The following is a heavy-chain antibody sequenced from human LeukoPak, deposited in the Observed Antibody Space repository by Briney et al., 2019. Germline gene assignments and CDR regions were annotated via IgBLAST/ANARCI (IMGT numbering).Heavy chain of an antibody. CDR3: ARRYCSSTSCFLIE. V-gene: IGHV4-31*03. CDR1: GGSISSGGYY. J-gene: IGHJ4*02. Sequence: SETLSLTCTVSGGSISSGGYYWSWIRQHPGXXXXXXGYIYYSGSTYYNQSLKSRVTISVDTSKNQFSLKLSSVTAADTAVYYCARRYCSSTSCFLIEWGQGTLVTVSS. D-gene: IGHD2-2*01. CDR2: IYYSGST.